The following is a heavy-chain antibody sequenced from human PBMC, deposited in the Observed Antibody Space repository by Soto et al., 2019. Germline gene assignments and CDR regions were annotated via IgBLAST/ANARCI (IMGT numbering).Heavy chain of an antibody. J-gene: IGHJ4*02. CDR2: IYYSGST. Sequence: SETLSLTCTVSGGSIRRYYWSWIRQPPGKGLEWIGYIYYSGSTNYNPSLKSRVTISVDTSKNQFSLKLSSVTAADTAVYYCARVSVFRGFVWGQGTLVIVSS. D-gene: IGHD2-21*01. CDR1: GGSIRRYY. V-gene: IGHV4-59*01. CDR3: ARVSVFRGFV.